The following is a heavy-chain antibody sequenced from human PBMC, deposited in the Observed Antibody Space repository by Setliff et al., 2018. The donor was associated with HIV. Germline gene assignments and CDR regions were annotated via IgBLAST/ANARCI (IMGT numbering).Heavy chain of an antibody. Sequence: GGSLRLSCTASEFKFSSYAMGWVRQAPGKGPEWVATANGSGYRTTYADFVKGRFTISRDNSKNTVYLQMNSLRAEDTAEYYCAKELAASGLGYFDSWGRGILVTVSS. D-gene: IGHD3-22*01. J-gene: IGHJ4*02. CDR2: ANGSGYRT. CDR3: AKELAASGLGYFDS. V-gene: IGHV3-23*01. CDR1: EFKFSSYA.